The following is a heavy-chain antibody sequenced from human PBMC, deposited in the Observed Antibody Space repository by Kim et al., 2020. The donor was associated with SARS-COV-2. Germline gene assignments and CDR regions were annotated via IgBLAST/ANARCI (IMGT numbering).Heavy chain of an antibody. V-gene: IGHV4-34*01. Sequence: LKSRVTISVDTSKNQFSLKLSSVTAADTAVYYCATERGEYQLLYVGVDYWGQGTLVTVSS. J-gene: IGHJ4*02. CDR3: ATERGEYQLLYVGVDY. D-gene: IGHD2-2*02.